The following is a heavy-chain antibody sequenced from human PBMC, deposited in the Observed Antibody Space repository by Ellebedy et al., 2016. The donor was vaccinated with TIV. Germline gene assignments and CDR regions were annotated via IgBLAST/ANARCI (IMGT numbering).Heavy chain of an antibody. J-gene: IGHJ6*02. CDR2: INYRGST. V-gene: IGHV4-34*01. D-gene: IGHD2-15*01. CDR1: DGPFQSYY. Sequence: MPSETLSLTCAVYDGPFQSYYWSWIRQTPGKGLEWIGEINYRGSTTYNPSFKSRVTTSTDTSKNPFSLRMSFVTAADTAVYYCARGGSGNPRPSFFYYGFDVWGQGTTVTVSS. CDR3: ARGGSGNPRPSFFYYGFDV.